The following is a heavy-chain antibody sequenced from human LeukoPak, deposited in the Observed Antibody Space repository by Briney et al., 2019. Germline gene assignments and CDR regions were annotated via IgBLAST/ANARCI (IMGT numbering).Heavy chain of an antibody. Sequence: GGSLRLSCAASGFTFSSYSMNWVRQAPGKGLEWVSSISGSSSYIYYADSVKGRFTISRDNAKNALYLQMNSLRAEDTAVYYCAREYSSGWYGHWGQGTLVTVSS. D-gene: IGHD6-19*01. CDR3: AREYSSGWYGH. J-gene: IGHJ4*02. CDR1: GFTFSSYS. CDR2: ISGSSSYI. V-gene: IGHV3-21*01.